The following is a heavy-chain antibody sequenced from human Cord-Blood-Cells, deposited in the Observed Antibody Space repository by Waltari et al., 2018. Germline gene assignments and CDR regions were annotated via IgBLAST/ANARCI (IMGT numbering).Heavy chain of an antibody. CDR2: IYYSGST. J-gene: IGHJ4*02. V-gene: IGHV4-28*01. CDR3: ARNTKETGDFDY. Sequence: QVQLQESGPGLVKPSDTLSLTCAVSGYSISSSNWWGWIRPPPGKGLEWIGYIYYSGSTYYNTTLKSRVTMSVDTSKNQFALKLSSVTAVDTAVYYCARNTKETGDFDYWGQGTLVTVSS. D-gene: IGHD7-27*01. CDR1: GYSISSSNW.